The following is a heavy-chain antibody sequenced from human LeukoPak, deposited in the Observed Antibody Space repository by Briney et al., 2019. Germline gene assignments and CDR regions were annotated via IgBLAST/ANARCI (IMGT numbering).Heavy chain of an antibody. D-gene: IGHD3-22*01. CDR2: INHSGST. Sequence: PSETLSLTCAVYGGSFSGYYWSWIRQPPGKGLEWIGEINHSGSTNYNPSLKSRVTISVDTSKNQFSLKLSSVTAADTAVYYCARDLDYYDSSGYYSDGMDVWGQGTTVTVSS. J-gene: IGHJ6*02. V-gene: IGHV4-34*01. CDR3: ARDLDYYDSSGYYSDGMDV. CDR1: GGSFSGYY.